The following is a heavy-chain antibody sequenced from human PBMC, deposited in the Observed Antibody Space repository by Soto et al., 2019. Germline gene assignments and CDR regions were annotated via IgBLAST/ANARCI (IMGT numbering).Heavy chain of an antibody. J-gene: IGHJ5*02. CDR2: IYWDDDK. D-gene: IGHD3-10*01. CDR3: AHDYGSGTQSGDWFDP. CDR1: GFSLSTSGVG. Sequence: QITLKESGPTLVKPTQTLTLTCTFSGFSLSTSGVGVGWIRQPPGKALEWLALIYWDDDKRYSPSLKSRLTITKDTSKNQVVLTMTNMDPVDTATYYCAHDYGSGTQSGDWFDPWGQGTLVTVSS. V-gene: IGHV2-5*02.